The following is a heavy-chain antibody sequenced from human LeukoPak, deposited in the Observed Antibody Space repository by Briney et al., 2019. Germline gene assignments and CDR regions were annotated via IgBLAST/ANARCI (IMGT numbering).Heavy chain of an antibody. D-gene: IGHD3-10*01. CDR1: GYTFTGYY. V-gene: IGHV1-2*04. Sequence: EASVKVSCKASGYTFTGYYMHWGRQAPGQGLEWMGWINPNSGGTNYAQKFQGWVTMTRDTSISTAYMELSRLRSDDTAVYYCATLGGSGSFDYWGQGTLVTVSS. CDR3: ATLGGSGSFDY. J-gene: IGHJ4*02. CDR2: INPNSGGT.